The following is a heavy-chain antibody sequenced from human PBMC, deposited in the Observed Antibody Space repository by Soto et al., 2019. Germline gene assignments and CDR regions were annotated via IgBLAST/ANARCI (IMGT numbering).Heavy chain of an antibody. J-gene: IGHJ6*02. CDR3: ARVSRIPVQGMDV. D-gene: IGHD1-1*01. V-gene: IGHV3-48*03. Sequence: LRLSCAASGFSFSSFEMNWVRQAPGKGLEWVSYISSAGGTIYYADSVKGRFTISKDSAKNSLFLQMNSLRADDTGVYYCARVSRIPVQGMDVWGQGTTVTVSS. CDR1: GFSFSSFE. CDR2: ISSAGGTI.